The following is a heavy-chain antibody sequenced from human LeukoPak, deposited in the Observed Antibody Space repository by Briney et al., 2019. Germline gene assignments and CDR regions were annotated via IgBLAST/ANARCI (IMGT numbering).Heavy chain of an antibody. CDR1: GFTFSSYS. V-gene: IGHV3-48*01. J-gene: IGHJ5*02. Sequence: GGSLRLSCAASGFTFSSYSMNWVRQAPGKGLEWVSYISSSSSTIYYADSVKGRFTISRDNAKNSLYLQMNSLRAEDTAVYYCARAENTIFGYNWFDPWGQGTLVTVSS. CDR2: ISSSSSTI. CDR3: ARAENTIFGYNWFDP. D-gene: IGHD3-3*01.